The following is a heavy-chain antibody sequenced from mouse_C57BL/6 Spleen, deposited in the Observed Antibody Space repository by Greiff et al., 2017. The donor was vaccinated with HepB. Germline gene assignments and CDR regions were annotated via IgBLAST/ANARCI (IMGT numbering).Heavy chain of an antibody. Sequence: QVQLQQPGAELVRPGTSVKLSCKASGYTFTSYWMHWVKQRPGQGLEWIGVIDPSDSYTNYNQKFKGKATLTVDTSSSTAYMQLSSLTSEDSAVYYCARRGSIHGGYLDYWGQGTTLTVSS. V-gene: IGHV1-59*01. D-gene: IGHD1-1*01. CDR2: IDPSDSYT. CDR1: GYTFTSYW. CDR3: ARRGSIHGGYLDY. J-gene: IGHJ2*01.